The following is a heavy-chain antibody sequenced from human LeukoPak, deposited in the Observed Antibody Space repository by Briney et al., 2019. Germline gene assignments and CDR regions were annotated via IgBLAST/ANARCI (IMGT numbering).Heavy chain of an antibody. CDR2: IYYSGST. J-gene: IGHJ5*02. D-gene: IGHD3-10*01. CDR3: ARGYGSGRYDWFDP. CDR1: GASIGSGGYY. V-gene: IGHV4-31*03. Sequence: SETLSLTCTVSGASIGSGGYYWTWIRQLPVRGLEWIGYIYYSGSTYYYPSLKSRVDISVDTSKNQFYLKLSSVTAADTAVYYCARGYGSGRYDWFDPWGQGTPVTVSS.